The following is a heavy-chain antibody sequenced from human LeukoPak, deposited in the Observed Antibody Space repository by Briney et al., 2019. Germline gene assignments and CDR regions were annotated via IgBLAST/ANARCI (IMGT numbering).Heavy chain of an antibody. CDR3: ASYLLTTVTTGSFDY. D-gene: IGHD4-17*01. J-gene: IGHJ4*02. CDR2: IYHSGST. CDR1: GGSISSSNW. V-gene: IGHV4-4*02. Sequence: SETLSLTCTVSGGSISSSNWWSWVRQPPGKGLEWIGEIYHSGSTNYNPSLKSRVTISVDKSKNQFSLKLSSVTAADTAVYYCASYLLTTVTTGSFDYWGQGTLVTVSS.